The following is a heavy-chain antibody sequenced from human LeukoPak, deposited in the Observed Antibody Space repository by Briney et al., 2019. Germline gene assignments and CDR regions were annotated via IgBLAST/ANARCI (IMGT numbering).Heavy chain of an antibody. D-gene: IGHD2-15*01. CDR3: ARGADGVSSNSRGWFDP. V-gene: IGHV3-21*01. Sequence: PGGSPRLPCTASGFTFSSYSMNWVRQAPGKGLEWVSSISTSSSYIYYADSVKGRFTISRDNARNSLYLQMNTLRAEDTAVYSCARGADGVSSNSRGWFDPWGQGTLVTVSS. J-gene: IGHJ5*02. CDR2: ISTSSSYI. CDR1: GFTFSSYS.